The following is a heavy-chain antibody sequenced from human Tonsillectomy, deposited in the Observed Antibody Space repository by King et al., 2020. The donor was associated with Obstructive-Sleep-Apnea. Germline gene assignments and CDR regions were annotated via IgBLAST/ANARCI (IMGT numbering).Heavy chain of an antibody. CDR1: GFIFDDYA. V-gene: IGHV3-9*01. CDR3: VKDTGFDILTGYFEF. D-gene: IGHD3-9*01. J-gene: IGHJ4*02. Sequence: VQLVESGGNLVQPGRSLRLSCAASGFIFDDYAMHWVRQAPGKGLEWVSGLSGNRNSVLYADSVKGRFTMSRDNAKNSLYLQMNSLRPEDTAFYYCVKDTGFDILTGYFEFWGQGTPVTVPS. CDR2: LSGNRNSV.